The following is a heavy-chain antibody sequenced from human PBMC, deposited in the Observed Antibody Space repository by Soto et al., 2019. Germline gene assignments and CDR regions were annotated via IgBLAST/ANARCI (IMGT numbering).Heavy chain of an antibody. CDR1: GFTFSGYG. J-gene: IGHJ4*02. D-gene: IGHD3-16*01. Sequence: GGSLRLSCEASGFTFSGYGMHWVRQAPGKGLEWVAIINQDTSYRYYVDSVEGRFTISRDNAKSSVYLQMNSLRAEDTALYYCAKVGYNDWDFDRWGQGTLVTVSS. CDR3: AKVGYNDWDFDR. CDR2: INQDTSYR. V-gene: IGHV3-7*01.